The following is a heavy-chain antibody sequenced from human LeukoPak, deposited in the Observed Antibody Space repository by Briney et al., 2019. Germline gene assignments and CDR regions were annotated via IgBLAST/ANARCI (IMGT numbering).Heavy chain of an antibody. CDR2: IYYSGST. D-gene: IGHD6-19*01. V-gene: IGHV4-59*01. CDR1: GGSISSYY. CDR3: ARAVLYSSGWSFDY. Sequence: SETLSLTCTVSGGSISSYYWSWIRQPPGKGLEWIGYIYYSGSTNYNPPLKSRVTISVDTSKNQFSLKLSSVTAADTAVYYCARAVLYSSGWSFDYWGQGTLVTVSS. J-gene: IGHJ4*02.